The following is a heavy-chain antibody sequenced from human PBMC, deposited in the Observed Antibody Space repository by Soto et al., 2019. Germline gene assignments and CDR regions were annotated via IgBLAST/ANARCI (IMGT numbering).Heavy chain of an antibody. Sequence: QVHLVQSGAEVKKPGASVKVSCKGSGYAFTTYGITWVRQAPGQGLGWMGWISAHNGKTNYAHKLQGRVTVTRDTPTSTAYMERRSLRSDDTAVYYGARGRYGDYWGQGALVTVSS. V-gene: IGHV1-18*01. CDR2: ISAHNGKT. CDR1: GYAFTTYG. J-gene: IGHJ4*02. D-gene: IGHD1-1*01. CDR3: ARGRYGDY.